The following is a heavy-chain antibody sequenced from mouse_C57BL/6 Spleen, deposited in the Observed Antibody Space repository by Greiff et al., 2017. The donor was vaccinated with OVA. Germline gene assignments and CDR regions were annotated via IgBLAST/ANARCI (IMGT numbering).Heavy chain of an antibody. D-gene: IGHD2-5*01. Sequence: EVKVVESGEGLVKPGGSLKLSCAASGFTFSSYAMSWVRQTPEKRLEWVAYISSGGDYIYYADTVKGRFTISRDNARNTLYLQMSSLKSEDTAMYYCTREYSKDAMDYWGQGTSVTVSS. CDR1: GFTFSSYA. V-gene: IGHV5-9-1*02. J-gene: IGHJ4*01. CDR2: ISSGGDYI. CDR3: TREYSKDAMDY.